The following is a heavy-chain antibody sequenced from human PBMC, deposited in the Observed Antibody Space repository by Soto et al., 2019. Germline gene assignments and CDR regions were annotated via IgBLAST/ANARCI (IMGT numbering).Heavy chain of an antibody. Sequence: NPSETLSLTCAVYGGSFSGYYWSWIRQPPGKGLEWIGEINHSGSTNYNPSLKSRVTISVDTSKNQFSLKLSSVTAADTAVYYCARRREYYDFWSGPRRSFDYRGQGTLVTVSS. CDR1: GGSFSGYY. V-gene: IGHV4-34*01. D-gene: IGHD3-3*01. J-gene: IGHJ4*02. CDR3: ARRREYYDFWSGPRRSFDY. CDR2: INHSGST.